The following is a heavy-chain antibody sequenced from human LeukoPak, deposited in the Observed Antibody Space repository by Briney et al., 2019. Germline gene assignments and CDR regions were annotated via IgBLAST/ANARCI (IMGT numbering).Heavy chain of an antibody. CDR3: ARLARDAFDI. CDR2: IYYSGST. J-gene: IGHJ3*02. Sequence: SETLSLTCTVSGGSVSSGSYYWSWIRQPPGKGLEWIGYIYYSGSTNYNPSLKCRVTISVDTSKNQFSLKLSSVTAADTAVYYCARLARDAFDIWGQGTMVTVSS. V-gene: IGHV4-61*01. CDR1: GGSVSSGSYY.